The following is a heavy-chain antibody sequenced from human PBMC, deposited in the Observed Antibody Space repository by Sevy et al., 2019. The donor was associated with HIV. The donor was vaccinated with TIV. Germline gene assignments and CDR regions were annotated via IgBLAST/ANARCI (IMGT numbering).Heavy chain of an antibody. J-gene: IGHJ5*02. CDR2: ISGSGGST. D-gene: IGHD6-13*01. CDR1: GFTFSSYA. Sequence: GGSLRLSCAASGFTFSSYAMSWVRQAPGKGLEWVSAISGSGGSTYYAHSVKGRFTISRDNSKNTLDLQMNSLRAEDTAVYYCAKDPAAAAVSSFGPWGQGTLVTVSS. CDR3: AKDPAAAAVSSFGP. V-gene: IGHV3-23*01.